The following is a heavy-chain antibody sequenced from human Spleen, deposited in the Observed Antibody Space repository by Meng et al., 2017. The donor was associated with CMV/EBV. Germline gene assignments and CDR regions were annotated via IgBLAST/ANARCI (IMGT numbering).Heavy chain of an antibody. V-gene: IGHV1-2*02. CDR1: GGTFSSYA. CDR2: INPNSGGT. D-gene: IGHD6-13*01. CDR3: ARDTPSLSWYDDAFDI. J-gene: IGHJ3*02. Sequence: ASVKVSCKASGGTFSSYAISWVRQAPGQGLEWMGWINPNSGGTNYAQKFQGRVTMTRDTSISTAYMELSRLRSDDTAVYYCARDTPSLSWYDDAFDIWGQGTMVTVSS.